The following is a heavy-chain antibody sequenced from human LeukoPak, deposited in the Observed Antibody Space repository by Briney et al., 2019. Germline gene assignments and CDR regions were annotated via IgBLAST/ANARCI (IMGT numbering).Heavy chain of an antibody. CDR3: ARGRSCSSTSCPAPDYYYYYMDV. D-gene: IGHD2-2*01. CDR2: ISAYNGNT. Sequence: ASVKVSCKASGYTLTSYGISWVRQAAGQELEWMGWISAYNGNTNYAPKLQGRVTMTTDTTTSTAYMELRSMRSDDTAVYYCARGRSCSSTSCPAPDYYYYYMDVWGKGTTVTVSS. CDR1: GYTLTSYG. J-gene: IGHJ6*03. V-gene: IGHV1-18*01.